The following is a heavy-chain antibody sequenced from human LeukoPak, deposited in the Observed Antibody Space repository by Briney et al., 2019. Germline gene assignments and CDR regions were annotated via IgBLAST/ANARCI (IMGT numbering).Heavy chain of an antibody. Sequence: PGGSLRLSCAASGFIFSSYAMSWVRQAPGKGLEWVSGISGSGDSAYYADSVKGRFTISRDNSKNTLYLQMNSLRAEDTAVYYCAKESQYSSGWYLWDFDYWDQGTLVTVSS. J-gene: IGHJ4*02. CDR1: GFIFSSYA. V-gene: IGHV3-23*01. CDR2: ISGSGDSA. CDR3: AKESQYSSGWYLWDFDY. D-gene: IGHD6-19*01.